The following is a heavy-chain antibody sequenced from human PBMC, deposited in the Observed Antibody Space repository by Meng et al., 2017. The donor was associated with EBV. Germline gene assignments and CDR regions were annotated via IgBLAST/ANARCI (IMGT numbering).Heavy chain of an antibody. J-gene: IGHJ5*02. Sequence: HIPLKWSGPTLVKPTQTLTLTCTFSGFSLSTSGVGVGWIRQPPGKALEWLALIYWDDDKRYSPSLKSRLTVTKDTSKNQVVLTMTNMDPVDTATYYCAHRRDEYSSSWYGWFDPWGQGTLVTVSS. CDR1: GFSLSTSGVG. CDR2: IYWDDDK. D-gene: IGHD6-13*01. V-gene: IGHV2-5*02. CDR3: AHRRDEYSSSWYGWFDP.